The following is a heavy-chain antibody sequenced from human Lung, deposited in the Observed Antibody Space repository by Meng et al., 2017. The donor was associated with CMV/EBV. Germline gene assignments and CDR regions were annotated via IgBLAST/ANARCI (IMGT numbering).Heavy chain of an antibody. D-gene: IGHD2-2*02. CDR3: ASGHCSVTSCYTGEF. CDR1: GYTFSSYG. J-gene: IGHJ4*02. V-gene: IGHV1-18*01. Sequence: ASVKVSCKTSGYTFSSYGIIWVRQAPGQGLEWMGWISAYNGDIKYAQKLQGRVTMTTDTSTSIAYMELRSLRSDDTAVYYCASGHCSVTSCYTGEFWGQGTLVTVSS. CDR2: ISAYNGDI.